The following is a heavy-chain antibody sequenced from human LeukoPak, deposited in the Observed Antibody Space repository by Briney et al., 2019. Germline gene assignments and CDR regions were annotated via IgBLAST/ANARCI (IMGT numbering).Heavy chain of an antibody. CDR1: GGSISSYY. J-gene: IGHJ6*03. CDR3: ARSTTVPYYYMDV. Sequence: SETLSLTCTVSGGSISSYYWSWIRQPPGKGLEWIGYIYYSGSTNYNPSLKSRVTISVDTSKNQFSLKLSSVTAADTAVCYCARSTTVPYYYMDVWGKGTTVTVSS. CDR2: IYYSGST. V-gene: IGHV4-59*01. D-gene: IGHD2/OR15-2a*01.